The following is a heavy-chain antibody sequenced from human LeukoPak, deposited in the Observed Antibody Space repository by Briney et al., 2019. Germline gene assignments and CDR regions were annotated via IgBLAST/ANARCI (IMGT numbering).Heavy chain of an antibody. CDR2: ISSSSSYI. J-gene: IGHJ4*02. Sequence: GGSLRLSCAASGFTFSDYSMSWIRQAPGKGLEWVSYISSSSSYIYYADSVKGRFTISRDNAKNSLYLQMNSLRAEDTAVYYCARESRITMTHNGPDYWGQGTLVTVSS. CDR3: ARESRITMTHNGPDY. CDR1: GFTFSDYS. V-gene: IGHV3-11*06. D-gene: IGHD3-22*01.